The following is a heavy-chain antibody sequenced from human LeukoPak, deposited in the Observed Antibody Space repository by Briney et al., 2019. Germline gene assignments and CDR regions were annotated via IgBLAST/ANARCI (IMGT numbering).Heavy chain of an antibody. CDR2: IYYSGST. V-gene: IGHV4-39*07. CDR1: GDSISSTNYY. J-gene: IGHJ6*03. CDR3: ARDSPYYYGSGSATYYMDV. D-gene: IGHD3-10*01. Sequence: PSETLSLTCTVSGDSISSTNYYWGWIRQPPGKGLEWIGSIYYSGSTYYNPSLKSRVTISVDTSKNQFSLKLSSVTAADTAVYYCARDSPYYYGSGSATYYMDVWGKGTTVTISS.